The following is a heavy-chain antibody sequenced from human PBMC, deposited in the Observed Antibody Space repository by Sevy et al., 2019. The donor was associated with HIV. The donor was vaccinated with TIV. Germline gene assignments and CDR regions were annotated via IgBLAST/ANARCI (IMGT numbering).Heavy chain of an antibody. V-gene: IGHV1-24*01. CDR1: EYSLNELS. CDR3: TTDVHLGDFRLWDD. D-gene: IGHD4-17*01. J-gene: IGHJ4*02. Sequence: ASVKVSCKVFEYSLNELSIHWVRQAPGKGLEWMGGFDPQRGKIIYAQKFQGRVTMTEDTSTETAYMELSNPRSEDTAVYYCTTDVHLGDFRLWDDWGQGTRVTVSS. CDR2: FDPQRGKI.